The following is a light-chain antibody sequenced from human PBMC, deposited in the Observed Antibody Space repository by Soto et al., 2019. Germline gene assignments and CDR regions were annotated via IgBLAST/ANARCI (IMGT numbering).Light chain of an antibody. CDR3: QQYYSTPWT. CDR2: WAS. V-gene: IGKV4-1*01. Sequence: DIVMTQSPDSLAVSLGERATINCKSNQSVLYSSNNKKYSAWYQQKPGQPPKLLIYWASTRESGVPDRFSGSGSGTDFTLTISSLQAEDVAVYYCQQYYSTPWTFGQGTKVEIK. J-gene: IGKJ1*01. CDR1: QSVLYSSNNKKY.